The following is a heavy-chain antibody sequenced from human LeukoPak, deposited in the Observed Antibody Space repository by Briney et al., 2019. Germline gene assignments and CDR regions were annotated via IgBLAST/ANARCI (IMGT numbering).Heavy chain of an antibody. CDR3: AKECSSGSCWGDS. J-gene: IGHJ4*02. CDR1: GFTLDDYA. Sequence: GGSLRLSCAASGFTLDDYAMHWVRQAPGKGLEWVSLISGDGGSTKYADSVKGRFTISRDNSKNSLYLQMNSLRAEDTALYYCAKECSSGSCWGDSWGQGTLVIVSS. CDR2: ISGDGGST. V-gene: IGHV3-43*02. D-gene: IGHD2-15*01.